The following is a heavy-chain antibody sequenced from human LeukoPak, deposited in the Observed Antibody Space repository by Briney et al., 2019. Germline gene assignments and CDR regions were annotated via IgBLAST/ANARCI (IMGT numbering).Heavy chain of an antibody. Sequence: SETLSLTCTVSGYSISSGYYWGWIRQPPGKGLEWIGSIYHSGSTYYNPSLKSRVTISVDTAKNHFSLNLSSVTAADTAVYYCARSDGYGLVGIWGQGTMVTVSS. CDR1: GYSISSGYY. CDR2: IYHSGST. CDR3: ARSDGYGLVGI. V-gene: IGHV4-38-2*02. D-gene: IGHD3-10*01. J-gene: IGHJ3*02.